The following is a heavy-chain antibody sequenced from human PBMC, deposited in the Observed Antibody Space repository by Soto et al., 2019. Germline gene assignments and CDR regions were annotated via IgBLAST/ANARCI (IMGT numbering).Heavy chain of an antibody. CDR1: GFTFSSYW. V-gene: IGHV3-74*01. CDR2: INSDGSST. J-gene: IGHJ3*02. Sequence: EVQLVESGGGLVQPGGSLRLSCAASGFTFSSYWMHWVRQAPGKGLVWVSRINSDGSSTSYADSVKGRFTISRDNAKNTLYLQMNSLRAEDTAVYYCARGWGYCSGGSCYSGSAFDIWGQGTMVTVSS. D-gene: IGHD2-15*01. CDR3: ARGWGYCSGGSCYSGSAFDI.